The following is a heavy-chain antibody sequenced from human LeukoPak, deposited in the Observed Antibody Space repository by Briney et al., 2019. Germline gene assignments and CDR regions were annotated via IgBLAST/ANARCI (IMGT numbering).Heavy chain of an antibody. Sequence: GGSLTLTCAPSGFTFTNYEMNWFRQAPGKGLEWVSYISGSGNTIYYADSVKGRLTISRDNAKNSLFLQMDSLRAEDTAIYYCARASTAARPYWGQGTLVTVSS. D-gene: IGHD1-1*01. V-gene: IGHV3-48*03. CDR3: ARASTAARPY. CDR2: ISGSGNTI. J-gene: IGHJ4*02. CDR1: GFTFTNYE.